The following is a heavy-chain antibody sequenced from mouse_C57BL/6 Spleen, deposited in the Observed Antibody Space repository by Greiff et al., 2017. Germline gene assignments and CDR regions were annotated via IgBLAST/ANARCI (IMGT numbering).Heavy chain of an antibody. J-gene: IGHJ3*01. D-gene: IGHD2-4*01. CDR2: INPNYGTT. V-gene: IGHV1-39*01. CDR1: GYSFTDYN. Sequence: LVESGPELVKPGASVKISCKASGYSFTDYNMNWVKQSNGKSLEWIGVINPNYGTTSYNQKFKGKATLTVDQSSSTAYMQLNSLTSEDSAVYYCARLRVYDYDGGGFAYWGQGTLVTVSA. CDR3: ARLRVYDYDGGGFAY.